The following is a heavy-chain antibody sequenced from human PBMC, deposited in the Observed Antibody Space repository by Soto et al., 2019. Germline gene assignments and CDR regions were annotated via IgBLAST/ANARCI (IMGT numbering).Heavy chain of an antibody. Sequence: QLHLQESGPGLVMPSETLSLTCTVSGGSISSSSHYWGWIRQPPGKGLEWIGSIFYSGSTSYNPSLKSRVTISVDTSKNQFSLKLSSVTAADTAVYYCARRESYDILTGYYHFDYWGQGTLVTVSS. J-gene: IGHJ4*02. CDR2: IFYSGST. V-gene: IGHV4-39*01. CDR1: GGSISSSSHY. CDR3: ARRESYDILTGYYHFDY. D-gene: IGHD3-9*01.